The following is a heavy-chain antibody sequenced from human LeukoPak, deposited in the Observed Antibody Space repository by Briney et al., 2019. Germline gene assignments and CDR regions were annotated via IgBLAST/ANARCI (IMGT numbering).Heavy chain of an antibody. CDR3: ARGRGAAAALLGDFDY. Sequence: SETLSLTCAVDAGSFSGNYWSWIRQPPGKGLEWIGEINRGGSTNYNPSLKSRVSISADTSKKQFSLKLNSVTAADTAVYYCARGRGAAAALLGDFDYWGQGTLVTVSS. J-gene: IGHJ4*02. CDR1: AGSFSGNY. CDR2: INRGGST. V-gene: IGHV4-34*01. D-gene: IGHD6-13*01.